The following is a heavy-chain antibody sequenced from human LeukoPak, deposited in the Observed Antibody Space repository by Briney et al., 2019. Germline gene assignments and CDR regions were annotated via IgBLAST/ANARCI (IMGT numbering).Heavy chain of an antibody. CDR3: ARKYCSSTSCYWDY. D-gene: IGHD2-2*01. V-gene: IGHV3-23*01. J-gene: IGHJ4*02. Sequence: GGSLRLSCAASGLTFSSYAMSWVRQAPGKGLEWVSAISGSGGSTYYADSVKGRFTISRDNSKNTLYLQMNSLRAEDTAVYYCARKYCSSTSCYWDYWGQGTLVTVSS. CDR1: GLTFSSYA. CDR2: ISGSGGST.